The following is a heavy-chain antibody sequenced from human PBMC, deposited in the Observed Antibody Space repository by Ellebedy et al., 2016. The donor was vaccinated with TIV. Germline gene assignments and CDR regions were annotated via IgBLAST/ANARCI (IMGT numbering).Heavy chain of an antibody. D-gene: IGHD3-10*01. V-gene: IGHV3-74*01. CDR2: INGDGGFT. CDR3: ARGGPGGDNWFFGL. CDR1: GFTFSRHW. Sequence: GESLKISCAASGFTFSRHWMHWIRQAPGKGLVWLSRINGDGGFTSHADFVKGRFTISRESAKNSFYLQMNSLTAGDTAVYYCARGGPGGDNWFFGLWGRGTRVTVSS. J-gene: IGHJ2*01.